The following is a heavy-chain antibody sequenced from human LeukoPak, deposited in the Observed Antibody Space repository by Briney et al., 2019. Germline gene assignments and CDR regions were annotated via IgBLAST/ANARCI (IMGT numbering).Heavy chain of an antibody. CDR1: GLTFSDYY. V-gene: IGHV3-11*04. CDR3: ARDAYYYDSSGYYVY. CDR2: ISSSDNTI. D-gene: IGHD3-22*01. J-gene: IGHJ4*02. Sequence: GGSLRLSCAASGLTFSDYYMSWIRQAPGKGLEWVSYISSSDNTIYYADSVKGRFTISRDNAKNSLYLQMNSLRAEDTAVYHCARDAYYYDSSGYYVYWGQGTLVTVSS.